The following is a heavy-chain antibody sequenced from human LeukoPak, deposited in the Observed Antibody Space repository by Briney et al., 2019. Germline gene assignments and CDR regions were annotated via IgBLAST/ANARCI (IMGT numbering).Heavy chain of an antibody. CDR1: GGSFSGYY. V-gene: IGHV4-34*01. CDR2: INHSGST. CDR3: ARGRGPKFDY. Sequence: SETLSLTCAVYGGSFSGYYWSWIRQPPGKGLEWIGEINHSGSTNYNPSLKSRVTISVDTSKNQFSLKLSSVTAADTAVYYCARGRGPKFDYWGQGTLVTVPS. J-gene: IGHJ4*02.